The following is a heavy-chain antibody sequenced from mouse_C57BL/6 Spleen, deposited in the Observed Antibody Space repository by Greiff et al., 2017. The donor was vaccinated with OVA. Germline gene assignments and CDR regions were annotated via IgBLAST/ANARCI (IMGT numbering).Heavy chain of an antibody. CDR3: ARSDDYDGGRDY. D-gene: IGHD2-4*01. CDR2: IDPSDSYT. V-gene: IGHV1-50*01. J-gene: IGHJ2*01. CDR1: GYTFTSYW. Sequence: VQLQQPGAELVKPGASVKLSCKASGYTFTSYWMQWVKQRPGQGLEWIGEIDPSDSYTNYNQKFKGKATLTVDTSSSTAYMQLSSLTSEDSAVYYCARSDDYDGGRDYWGQGTTRTVSS.